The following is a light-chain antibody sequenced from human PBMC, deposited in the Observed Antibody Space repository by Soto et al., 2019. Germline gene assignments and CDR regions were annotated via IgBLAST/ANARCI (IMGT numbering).Light chain of an antibody. CDR2: HVS. CDR3: SSYTSSSSYV. J-gene: IGLJ1*01. V-gene: IGLV2-14*01. CDR1: SSDIGGYNY. Sequence: QSALTQPASVSGSPGQSISISCTGYSSDIGGYNYVSWYQQHPGKAPKLMIYHVSNRPSGISNRFSGSKSGNTASLTISGLQAEDEADYYCSSYTSSSSYVFGTGTKVTVL.